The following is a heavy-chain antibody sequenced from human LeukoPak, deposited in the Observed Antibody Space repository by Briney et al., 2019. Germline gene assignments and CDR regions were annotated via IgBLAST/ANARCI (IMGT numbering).Heavy chain of an antibody. V-gene: IGHV1-2*02. D-gene: IGHD4-11*01. CDR2: INPNSGGI. CDR1: GYTFTGYY. J-gene: IGHJ4*02. CDR3: ARDSGSTVTTYYFDY. Sequence: ASVKVSCKASGYTFTGYYMHWVRQAPGQGLEWMGWINPNSGGINYAQKFQGRVTMTRDTSISTAYMELSRLRSDDTAVYYCARDSGSTVTTYYFDYWGQGTLVTVSS.